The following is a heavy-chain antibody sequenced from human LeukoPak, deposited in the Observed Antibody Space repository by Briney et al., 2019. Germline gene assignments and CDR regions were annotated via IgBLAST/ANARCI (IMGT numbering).Heavy chain of an antibody. J-gene: IGHJ4*02. CDR1: GVSISSPLYY. Sequence: SQTLSLTCTVSGVSISSPLYYWSWIRQHPGKGLEWIGYIFYSGSTNYNPSLKSRVTISVDTSKNQFSLKLSSVTAADTAVYYCATTRRGDSSGYYYGQGDYWGQGTLVTVSS. CDR2: IFYSGST. CDR3: ATTRRGDSSGYYYGQGDY. V-gene: IGHV4-31*03. D-gene: IGHD3-22*01.